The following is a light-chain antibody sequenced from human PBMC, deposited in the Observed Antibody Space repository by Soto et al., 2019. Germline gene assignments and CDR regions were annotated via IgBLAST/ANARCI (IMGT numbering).Light chain of an antibody. J-gene: IGKJ4*01. V-gene: IGKV1-9*01. CDR2: AAS. CDR1: QGISSY. Sequence: DIQLTQSPSFLSASVGDRVTITCRASQGISSYLAWYQQKPGKAPKLLIYAASTLQSGVPSRFSGSGSGTEFTLTISSLQPEDFATYYRQQLNSYPHLTFGGGTKVEIK. CDR3: QQLNSYPHLT.